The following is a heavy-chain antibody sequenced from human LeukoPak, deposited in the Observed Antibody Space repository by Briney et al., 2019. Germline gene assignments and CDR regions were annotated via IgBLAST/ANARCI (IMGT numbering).Heavy chain of an antibody. Sequence: GGSLRLSCAASGFTFSSYEMNWVRQAPGKGLEWVSYISSSGSTIYYPDSVQGRFTISRDNSKNTLYLQMSSLRAEDTAAYYCARDGPTGWGYFDYWGQGILVTVSS. D-gene: IGHD6-19*01. CDR2: ISSSGSTI. CDR1: GFTFSSYE. CDR3: ARDGPTGWGYFDY. J-gene: IGHJ4*02. V-gene: IGHV3-48*03.